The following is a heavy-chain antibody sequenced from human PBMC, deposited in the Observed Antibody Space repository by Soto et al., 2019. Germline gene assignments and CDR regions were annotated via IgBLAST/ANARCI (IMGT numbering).Heavy chain of an antibody. Sequence: SVKFSCKASGYTFTGYYMHRVRQAPGQGLEWMGWINPNSGGTNYAQKFQGRVSMTRDTSISTAYMELSRLRADDTAVYYCARARRGVKVFDYWGQGTLDTVSS. CDR3: ARARRGVKVFDY. V-gene: IGHV1-2*02. CDR1: GYTFTGYY. CDR2: INPNSGGT. J-gene: IGHJ4*02. D-gene: IGHD3-10*01.